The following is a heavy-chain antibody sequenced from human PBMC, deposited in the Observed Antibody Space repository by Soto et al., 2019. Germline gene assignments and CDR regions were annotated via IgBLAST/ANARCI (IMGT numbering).Heavy chain of an antibody. CDR2: IIPIFGTA. Sequence: VSCKASGGTFSSYAISWVRQAPGQGLEWMGGIIPIFGTANYAQKFQGRVTITADESTSTAYMELSSLRSEDTAVYYCARAISYAYGMDVWDQGTTVTVSS. CDR1: GGTFSSYA. V-gene: IGHV1-69*01. CDR3: ARAISYAYGMDV. D-gene: IGHD2-8*01. J-gene: IGHJ6*02.